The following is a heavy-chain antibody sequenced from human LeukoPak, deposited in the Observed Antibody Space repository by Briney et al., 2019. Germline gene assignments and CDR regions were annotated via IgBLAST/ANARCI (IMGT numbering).Heavy chain of an antibody. CDR3: ASGCSSSWYLD. Sequence: PGGSLRLSCAASGFTFTSYAMSWVRQAPGKGLEWVSAISGSGGSTYYADSVKGRFTISRDNSKNTLYLQMNSLRAEDTAVYYCASGCSSSWYLDWGQGTLVTVSS. V-gene: IGHV3-23*01. D-gene: IGHD6-13*01. J-gene: IGHJ4*02. CDR1: GFTFTSYA. CDR2: ISGSGGST.